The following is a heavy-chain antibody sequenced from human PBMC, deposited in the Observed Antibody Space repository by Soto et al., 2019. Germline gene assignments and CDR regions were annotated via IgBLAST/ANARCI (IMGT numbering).Heavy chain of an antibody. CDR1: GGSFSGYY. V-gene: IGHV4-34*01. CDR3: ARGRRLLWFGEFPTRYMDV. J-gene: IGHJ6*03. D-gene: IGHD3-10*01. CDR2: INHSGST. Sequence: SETLSLTCAVYGGSFSGYYWSWIRQPPGKGLEWIGEINHSGSTNYNPSLKSRVTISVDTSKNQFSLKLSSVTAADTAVYYCARGRRLLWFGEFPTRYMDVWGKGTTVTVS.